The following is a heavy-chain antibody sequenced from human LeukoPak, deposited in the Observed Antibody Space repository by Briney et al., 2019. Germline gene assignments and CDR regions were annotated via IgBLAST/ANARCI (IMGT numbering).Heavy chain of an antibody. D-gene: IGHD3-22*01. CDR1: VFTFSSYA. CDR2: LSGSGTST. J-gene: IGHJ4*02. CDR3: AKSATITMILMVLSDEFYFDS. V-gene: IGHV3-23*01. Sequence: PGGSLRLSCAVSVFTFSSYAMSWVRQAPGKGLEWVSTLSGSGTSTYYADSVKGRFTISRDNSKNTLYLQMNSLRAEDTAVYYCAKSATITMILMVLSDEFYFDSWGQGTLVTVSS.